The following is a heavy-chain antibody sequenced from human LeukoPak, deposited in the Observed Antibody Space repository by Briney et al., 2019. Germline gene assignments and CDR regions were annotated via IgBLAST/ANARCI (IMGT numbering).Heavy chain of an antibody. D-gene: IGHD2-2*01. V-gene: IGHV1-69*06. CDR3: ARGNYTGIFRRAAIYYYYGMDV. CDR2: IIPIFGTA. Sequence: ASVKVSCKASGGTFSSYAISWVRQAPGQGLEWMGGIIPIFGTANYAQKFQGRVTITADKSTSTAYMELSSLRSEDTAVYYCARGNYTGIFRRAAIYYYYGMDVWGKGTTVTVSS. J-gene: IGHJ6*04. CDR1: GGTFSSYA.